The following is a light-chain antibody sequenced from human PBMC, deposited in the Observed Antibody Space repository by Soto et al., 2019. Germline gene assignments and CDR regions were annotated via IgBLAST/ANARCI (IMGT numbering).Light chain of an antibody. CDR2: TDN. V-gene: IGLV1-44*01. CDR1: SSNIGSNA. J-gene: IGLJ1*01. Sequence: QSVLTQPPSASGTPGQRVTISCSGSSSNIGSNAVNWYQQFPGTAHKLLIYTDNQRPSGVPDRFSGSKSGTSASLAISGLQSEDEADYFCAAWDGSLNAYVFGTGTKVTVL. CDR3: AAWDGSLNAYV.